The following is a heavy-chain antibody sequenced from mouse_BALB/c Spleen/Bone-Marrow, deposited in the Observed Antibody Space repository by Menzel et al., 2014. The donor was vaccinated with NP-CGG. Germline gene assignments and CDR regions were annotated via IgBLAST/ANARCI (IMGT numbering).Heavy chain of an antibody. CDR1: SYTFTSYW. V-gene: IGHV1S81*02. CDR2: INPSNGRT. Sequence: QVQLQQSGAELVKPGASVKLSCKASSYTFTSYWMHWVKQRPGQGLEWIGGINPSNGRTNYNEKFKSKATLTVDKSSSTAYMQLSSLTSEDSAVYYCARGDGFAWFAYWGQGTLVTVSA. J-gene: IGHJ3*01. CDR3: ARGDGFAWFAY. D-gene: IGHD3-3*01.